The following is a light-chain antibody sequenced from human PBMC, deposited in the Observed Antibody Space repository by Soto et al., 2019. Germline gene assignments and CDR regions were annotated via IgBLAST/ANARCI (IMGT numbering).Light chain of an antibody. Sequence: DFVVTQSPDSLPVSLGERATINCKSSQSVLYSSDNKDYLAWYQQKPGQPPKLLIYWASTRASGVADRFSGSGSGTDFTLTINSLQAQDVAVYYCQQYYSTPLSFGVGTQVEMK. CDR1: QSVLYSSDNKDY. V-gene: IGKV4-1*01. CDR2: WAS. J-gene: IGKJ4*01. CDR3: QQYYSTPLS.